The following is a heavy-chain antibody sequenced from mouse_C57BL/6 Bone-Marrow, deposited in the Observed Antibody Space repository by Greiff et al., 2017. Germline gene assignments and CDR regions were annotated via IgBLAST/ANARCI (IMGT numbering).Heavy chain of an antibody. V-gene: IGHV1-18*01. CDR1: GYTFTDYN. CDR2: INPNNGGT. D-gene: IGHD1-1*01. CDR3: GRSITTVVATDFGV. J-gene: IGHJ1*03. Sequence: EVQLQQSGPELVKPGASVKIPCKASGYTFTDYNMDWVKQSHGKSLEWIGDINPNNGGTIYNQKFKGKATLTVDKSSSTAYMELRSLTSEDTAVYYCGRSITTVVATDFGVWGTGTTVTVSS.